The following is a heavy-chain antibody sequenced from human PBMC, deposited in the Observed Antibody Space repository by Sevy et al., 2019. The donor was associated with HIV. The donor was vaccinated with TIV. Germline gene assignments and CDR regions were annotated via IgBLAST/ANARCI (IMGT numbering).Heavy chain of an antibody. CDR3: ASGRGYSYSLNY. V-gene: IGHV4-4*07. CDR2: IYTSGNTNSGNT. D-gene: IGHD2-2*03. Sequence: SETLSLNCTVSGGSVTNYYWNWIRQPAGKGLEWIGRIYTSGNTNSGNTNYNPSLKSRVTMSVDTSKNRFSLKLTSVTAADTAVYYCASGRGYSYSLNYWGQGTVVTVSS. CDR1: GGSVTNYY. J-gene: IGHJ4*02.